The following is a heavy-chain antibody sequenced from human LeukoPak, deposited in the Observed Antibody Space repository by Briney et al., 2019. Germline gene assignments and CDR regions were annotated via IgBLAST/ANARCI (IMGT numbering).Heavy chain of an antibody. Sequence: GGSLRLSCAASGFTFSSYGMHWVRQAPGKGLEWVAVIWYDGSNKYYADSVKGRFTISRDNSKNTLYLQMNSLRAEDTAVYYCARGDYYDSSGPIDYWGQGTLATVSS. CDR1: GFTFSSYG. CDR3: ARGDYYDSSGPIDY. CDR2: IWYDGSNK. J-gene: IGHJ4*02. D-gene: IGHD3-22*01. V-gene: IGHV3-33*08.